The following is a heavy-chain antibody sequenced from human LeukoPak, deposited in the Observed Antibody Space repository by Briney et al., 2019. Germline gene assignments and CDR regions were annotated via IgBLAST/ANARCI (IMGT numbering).Heavy chain of an antibody. CDR2: IYYSGST. V-gene: IGHV4-59*01. D-gene: IGHD6-13*01. Sequence: PSETLSLTCTVSGGSISSYYWSWIRQPPGKGLEWIGYIYYSGSTNYNPSLKSRVTISVDTSKNQFSLKLSSVTAADTAVYYCARARLGSSSWYRFDYWGQGTLVTVSS. J-gene: IGHJ4*02. CDR1: GGSISSYY. CDR3: ARARLGSSSWYRFDY.